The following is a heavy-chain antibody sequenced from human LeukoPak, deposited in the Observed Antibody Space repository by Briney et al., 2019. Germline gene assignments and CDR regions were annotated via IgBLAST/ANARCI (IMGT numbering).Heavy chain of an antibody. CDR1: GFTFCDHY. CDR3: AREQSYDILTGYPSYGMDV. D-gene: IGHD3-9*01. CDR2: ISSSSSTT. V-gene: IGHV3-48*02. Sequence: GGSLRLSCAASGFTFCDHYMDWVRQAPGKGLEWVSYISSSSSTTYYADSVKGRFTISRDNAKNSLYLQMNSLRDEDTAVYYCAREQSYDILTGYPSYGMDVWGQRTTVTVSS. J-gene: IGHJ6*02.